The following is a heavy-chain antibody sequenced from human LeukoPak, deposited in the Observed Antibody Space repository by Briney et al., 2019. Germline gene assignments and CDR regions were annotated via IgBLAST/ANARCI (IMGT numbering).Heavy chain of an antibody. Sequence: GGSLRLSCAGSGFSFNNYVMHWVGQAPGKGLEWVAVISSAGSNKYYADSVKGRFTISRDSSKNTLYLQMNSLRAEDTAVYYCARDRRQSRQHLIPHYFDYWGQGTLVTVSS. J-gene: IGHJ4*02. CDR2: ISSAGSNK. CDR1: GFSFNNYV. V-gene: IGHV3-30*04. D-gene: IGHD6-13*01. CDR3: ARDRRQSRQHLIPHYFDY.